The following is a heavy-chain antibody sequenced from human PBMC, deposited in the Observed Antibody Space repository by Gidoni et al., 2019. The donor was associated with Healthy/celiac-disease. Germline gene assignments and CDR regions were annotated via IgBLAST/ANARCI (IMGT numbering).Heavy chain of an antibody. D-gene: IGHD3-9*01. CDR3: ARLRDLDILTGYYYYFDY. CDR1: GYSFTSYW. V-gene: IGHV5-51*03. Sequence: EVQLVQSGAEVKKPGESLKISCKGSGYSFTSYWIGWVRQMPGKGLEWMGIIYPGDSDTRYSPSFQGQGTISADKSISTAYLQWSSLKASDTAMYYCARLRDLDILTGYYYYFDYWGQGTLVTVSS. CDR2: IYPGDSDT. J-gene: IGHJ4*02.